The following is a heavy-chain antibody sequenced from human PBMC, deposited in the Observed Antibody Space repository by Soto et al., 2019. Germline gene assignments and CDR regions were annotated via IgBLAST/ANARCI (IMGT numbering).Heavy chain of an antibody. J-gene: IGHJ4*02. CDR1: GGSISSGDYY. D-gene: IGHD3-10*01. CDR2: IYYSGST. CDR3: ARVGGFGATTIDY. V-gene: IGHV4-30-4*01. Sequence: PSETLSLTCTVSGGSISSGDYYWSWIRQPPGKGLEWIGYIYYSGSTYYNPSLKSRVTISVDTSKNQFSLELSSVTAADTAVYYCARVGGFGATTIDYWGQGTLVTVS.